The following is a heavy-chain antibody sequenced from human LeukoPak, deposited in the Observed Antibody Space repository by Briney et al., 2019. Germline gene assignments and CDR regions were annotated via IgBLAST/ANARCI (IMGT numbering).Heavy chain of an antibody. CDR2: IWYDGSNK. D-gene: IGHD2-2*01. CDR3: ARDRGYCSSTSCPLDY. V-gene: IGHV3-33*01. CDR1: GFTFSNYG. J-gene: IGHJ4*02. Sequence: GGSLRLSCAASGFTFSNYGMHWVRQAPGKGLEWVAVIWYDGSNKYYADSVKGRFTISRDNSKNTLYLQMNSLRAEDTAVYYCARDRGYCSSTSCPLDYWGQATLVTVSS.